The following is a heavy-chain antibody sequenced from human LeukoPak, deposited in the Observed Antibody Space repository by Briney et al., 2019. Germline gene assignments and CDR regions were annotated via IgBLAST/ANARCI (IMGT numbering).Heavy chain of an antibody. Sequence: SETLSLTCTVSGGSISSYYWSWIRQPPGKGLEWIGEINHSGSTNYNPSLKSRVTISVDTSKNQFSLKLSSVTTADTAVYYCARVRLPIDYWGQGTLVTVSS. V-gene: IGHV4-34*01. CDR2: INHSGST. D-gene: IGHD2-15*01. CDR1: GGSISSYY. CDR3: ARVRLPIDY. J-gene: IGHJ4*02.